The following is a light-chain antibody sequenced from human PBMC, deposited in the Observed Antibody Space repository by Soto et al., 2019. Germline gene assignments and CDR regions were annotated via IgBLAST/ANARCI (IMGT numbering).Light chain of an antibody. J-gene: IGLJ3*02. CDR3: ATWDDNLNGPV. Sequence: QSALTQPASVSGSPGQSITISCTGTSSDVGGYSYVSWYQQHPGKTPKLMIYEVSNRPSGVSHRFSGSKSGTSASLAISGLQSDDEADYYCATWDDNLNGPVFGGGTKLTVL. CDR1: SSDVGGYSY. V-gene: IGLV2-14*01. CDR2: EVS.